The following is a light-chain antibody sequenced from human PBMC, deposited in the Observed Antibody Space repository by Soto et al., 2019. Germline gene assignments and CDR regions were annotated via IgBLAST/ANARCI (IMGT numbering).Light chain of an antibody. J-gene: IGLJ1*01. V-gene: IGLV2-23*01. CDR2: EGS. Sequence: QSALTQPASVSGSPGQSITIFCTGTSSDVGSYNLVSWYQQHPGKAPKLMIYEGSKRPSGVSNRVSGSKSGNTASLTISGLQAEDEADYYCCSYAGSSTYVFGTGTKLTVL. CDR3: CSYAGSSTYV. CDR1: SSDVGSYNL.